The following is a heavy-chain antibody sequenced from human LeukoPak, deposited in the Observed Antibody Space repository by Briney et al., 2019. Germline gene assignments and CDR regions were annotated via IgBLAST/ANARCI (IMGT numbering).Heavy chain of an antibody. J-gene: IGHJ5*02. Sequence: ETLSLTCGVSGGSISSTNWWSWVRPPPGQGLEWIGRIKSKSGGETTDYAAPVKGRFTISRDDSKNTQYLQMSSLKTEDTGVYYCTTDGKYSSSGTFWSDPWGQGTLVTVSS. CDR3: TTDGKYSSSGTFWSDP. V-gene: IGHV3-15*01. CDR1: GGSISSTNW. CDR2: IKSKSGGETT. D-gene: IGHD6-13*01.